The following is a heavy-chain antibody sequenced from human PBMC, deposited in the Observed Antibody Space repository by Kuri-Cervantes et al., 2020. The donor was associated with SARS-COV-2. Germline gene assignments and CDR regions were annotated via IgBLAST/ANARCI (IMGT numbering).Heavy chain of an antibody. V-gene: IGHV4-39*07. CDR2: IYYSGST. Sequence: ETLSLTCTVSGGSISSSSYYWGWIRQPPGKGLEWIGSIYYSGSTYYNPSLKSRVTISVDTSKNQFSLKLSSVTAADTAVYYCARDKLQFDAFDIWGQGTMVTVSS. D-gene: IGHD5-24*01. J-gene: IGHJ3*02. CDR3: ARDKLQFDAFDI. CDR1: GGSISSSSYY.